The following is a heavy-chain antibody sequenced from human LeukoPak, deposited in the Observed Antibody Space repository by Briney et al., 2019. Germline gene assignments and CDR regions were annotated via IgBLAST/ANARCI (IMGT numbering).Heavy chain of an antibody. D-gene: IGHD5-24*01. V-gene: IGHV1-69*06. CDR1: GGTFSSYA. CDR2: IIPIVGTA. Sequence: SGKLSCKASGGTFSSYAISWVRHAPGQGLEWMGWIIPIVGTANYAQKYQGRVTITADKSTSTAYMELSSLRSGDTAVYYCARVIIAEMTTHDRAYYMDVWGKGTTVTVSS. CDR3: ARVIIAEMTTHDRAYYMDV. J-gene: IGHJ6*03.